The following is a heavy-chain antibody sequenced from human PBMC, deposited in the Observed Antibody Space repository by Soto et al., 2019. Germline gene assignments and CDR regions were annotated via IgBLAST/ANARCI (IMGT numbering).Heavy chain of an antibody. CDR3: ARGGSGYCSSTSCLYYFDY. J-gene: IGHJ4*02. CDR2: ISAYNGNT. CDR1: GYTFNSYG. D-gene: IGHD2-2*01. V-gene: IGHV1-18*01. Sequence: QVQLVQSGAEVKKPGASVKVSCKASGYTFNSYGISWVRQAPGQGLEWMGWISAYNGNTNYAQKLQGRVTMTTGTSTSTAYMELRSLRSDDTAVYYCARGGSGYCSSTSCLYYFDYWGQGTLVTVSS.